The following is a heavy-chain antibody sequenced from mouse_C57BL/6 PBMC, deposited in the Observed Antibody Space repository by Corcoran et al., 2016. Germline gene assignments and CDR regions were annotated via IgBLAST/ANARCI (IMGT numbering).Heavy chain of an antibody. CDR2: INPNNGGT. D-gene: IGHD3-2*02. V-gene: IGHV1-26*01. Sequence: EVQLQQSGPELVKPGASVKISCKASGYTFTDYYMNWVKQSHGKSLEWIGDINPNNGGTSYNQKFKGKATLTVDKSSSTAYMELRSLTSEDSAVYYCARDSSGPYWSQGTTLTVSS. CDR1: GYTFTDYY. J-gene: IGHJ2*01. CDR3: ARDSSGPY.